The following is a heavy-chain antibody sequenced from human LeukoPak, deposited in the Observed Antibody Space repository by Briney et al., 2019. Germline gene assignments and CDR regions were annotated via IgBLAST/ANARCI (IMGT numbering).Heavy chain of an antibody. J-gene: IGHJ5*02. CDR2: ISAYNGNT. CDR3: ARSRFGELGRLYWFDP. CDR1: GYTFTSYG. D-gene: IGHD3-10*02. Sequence: ASVKVSCKASGYTFTSYGISWVRQAPGQGLEWMGWISAYNGNTNYAQKLQGRVTMTTDTSTRTAYMELRSLRSDDTAVYYCARSRFGELGRLYWFDPWGQGTLVTVSS. V-gene: IGHV1-18*01.